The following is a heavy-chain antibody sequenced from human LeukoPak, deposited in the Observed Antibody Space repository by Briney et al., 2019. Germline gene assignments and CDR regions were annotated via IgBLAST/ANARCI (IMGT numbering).Heavy chain of an antibody. V-gene: IGHV3-7*01. CDR3: ARESGYSYGYYYYYYMDV. CDR1: GFTFSSRDW. CDR2: IKQDGSEK. J-gene: IGHJ6*03. D-gene: IGHD5-18*01. Sequence: PGGSLRLSCVASGFTFSSRDWMTWVRQAPGKGLEWVANIKQDGSEKNYVDSVKGRFTISRDNAKNSVDLQMNSLRVEDTAVYYCARESGYSYGYYYYYYMDVWGKGTTVTVSS.